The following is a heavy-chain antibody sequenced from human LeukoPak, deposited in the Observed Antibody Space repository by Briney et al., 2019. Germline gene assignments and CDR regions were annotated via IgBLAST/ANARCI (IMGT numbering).Heavy chain of an antibody. CDR2: ISGSGGST. Sequence: PGGSLRLSRAASGFTFSSYAMSWVRQAPGKGLEWVSAISGSGGSTYYADSVKGRFTISGDNSKNTLYLQMNSLRAEDTAVYYCAKAGIVVVITTFYFDYWGQGTLVTVSS. CDR1: GFTFSSYA. D-gene: IGHD3-22*01. J-gene: IGHJ4*02. CDR3: AKAGIVVVITTFYFDY. V-gene: IGHV3-23*01.